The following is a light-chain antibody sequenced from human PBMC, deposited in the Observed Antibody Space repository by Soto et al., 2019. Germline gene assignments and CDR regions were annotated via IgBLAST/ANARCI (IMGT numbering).Light chain of an antibody. CDR1: ESVNYN. V-gene: IGKV3-15*01. CDR2: GAS. Sequence: EIVMTLSPATLSVSPGERATLSCRASESVNYNLAWYQQKRGQAPRLLIYGASTRATGTPARFSGSGSGTEFTLTISSLQSEDFAVYYCQQYNNWPPLTFGGGTKVDIK. J-gene: IGKJ4*01. CDR3: QQYNNWPPLT.